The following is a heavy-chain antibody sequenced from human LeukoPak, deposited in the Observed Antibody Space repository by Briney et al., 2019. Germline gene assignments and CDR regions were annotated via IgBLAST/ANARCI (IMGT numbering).Heavy chain of an antibody. CDR3: ARVGSSSWYDNWFDP. J-gene: IGHJ5*02. V-gene: IGHV4-4*07. CDR1: GGSISSYC. D-gene: IGHD6-13*01. CDR2: IYTSGST. Sequence: SETLSLTCTVSGGSISSYCWSWIRQPAGKGLEWIGRIYTSGSTNYNPSLKSRVTMSVDTSKNQFSLKLSSMTAADTAVYYCARVGSSSWYDNWFDPWGQGTLVTVSS.